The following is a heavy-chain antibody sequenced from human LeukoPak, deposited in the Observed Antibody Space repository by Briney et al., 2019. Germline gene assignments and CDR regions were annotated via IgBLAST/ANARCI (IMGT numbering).Heavy chain of an antibody. CDR2: ISYDGSNK. V-gene: IGHV3-30-3*02. D-gene: IGHD2-15*01. CDR1: GFTFSSYA. CDR3: VKAYCSGGSCGNYYYGMDV. J-gene: IGHJ6*02. Sequence: GGSLRLSCAASGFTFSSYAMHWVRQAPGKGLEWVAVISYDGSNKYYADSVKGRFTISRDNSKNTLYLQMSSLRAEDTALYYCVKAYCSGGSCGNYYYGMDVWGQGTTVTVSS.